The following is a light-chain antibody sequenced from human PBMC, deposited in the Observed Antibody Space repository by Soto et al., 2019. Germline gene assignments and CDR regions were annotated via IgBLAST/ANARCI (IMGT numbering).Light chain of an antibody. CDR1: QSVSSN. CDR2: GAF. CDR3: QQYNSWPRA. V-gene: IGKV3-15*01. Sequence: EIVMTQSPATLSVSPGERAIISCRASQSVSSNLAWYQQKPGQAPRLLIYGAFTRATAFPASVSGGGSGTEFTLTISSLQSEDFAIYYCQQYNSWPRAFGQGTKVEIK. J-gene: IGKJ1*01.